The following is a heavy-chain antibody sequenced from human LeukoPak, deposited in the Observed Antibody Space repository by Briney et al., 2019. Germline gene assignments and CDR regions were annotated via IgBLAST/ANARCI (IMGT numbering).Heavy chain of an antibody. CDR3: ARSVDIVVVPAAMFRYYYYYYMDV. CDR1: GGSISSGGYY. D-gene: IGHD2-2*03. CDR2: IYYSGST. V-gene: IGHV4-31*03. Sequence: SQTLSLTCIVSGGSISSGGYYWSWIRQHPGKGLEWIGYIYYSGSTYYNPSLKSRVTISVDTSKNQFSLKLSSVTAADTAVYYCARSVDIVVVPAAMFRYYYYYYMDVWGKGTTVTVSS. J-gene: IGHJ6*03.